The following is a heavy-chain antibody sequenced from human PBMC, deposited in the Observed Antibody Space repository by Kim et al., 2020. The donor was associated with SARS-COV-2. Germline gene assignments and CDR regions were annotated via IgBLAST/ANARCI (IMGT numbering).Heavy chain of an antibody. Sequence: SQTLSLTCSVSGGSFTRSSFYWAWIRQPPGMWLGWIGSMYYSANTYYNPSLESRVTMSVDTSKNTFSLNLTSVTAADAGVYYCARHGGECSRETCSSHWFDPWGQGTLVTVSS. CDR1: GGSFTRSSFY. CDR3: ARHGGECSRETCSSHWFDP. V-gene: IGHV4-39*01. CDR2: MYYSANT. J-gene: IGHJ5*02. D-gene: IGHD2-15*01.